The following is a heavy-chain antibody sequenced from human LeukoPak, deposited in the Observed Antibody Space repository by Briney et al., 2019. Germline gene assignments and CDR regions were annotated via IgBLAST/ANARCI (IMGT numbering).Heavy chain of an antibody. CDR3: ARCSYGSGSYYSRTYYYYGMDV. CDR2: IYHSGST. D-gene: IGHD3-10*01. V-gene: IGHV4-30-2*01. Sequence: SQTLSLTCAVSGGSISSGGYSGSWIRQPPGKVLEWIGYIYHSGSTYYNPSLKSRVTTSVDRSKNQFSLKLSSVTAADTAVYYCARCSYGSGSYYSRTYYYYGMDVWGKGTTVTVSS. J-gene: IGHJ6*04. CDR1: GGSISSGGYS.